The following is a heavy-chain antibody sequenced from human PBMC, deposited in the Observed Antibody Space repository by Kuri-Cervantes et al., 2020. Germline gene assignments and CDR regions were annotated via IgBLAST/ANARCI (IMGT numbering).Heavy chain of an antibody. V-gene: IGHV3-30-3*01. CDR3: ARGWDSGWMRYYYYYGMDV. CDR1: GFTFSSYA. Sequence: GGSLRLSCAASGFTFSSYAMHWVRQAPGKGLEWVAVISYDGSNKYYADSVKGRFTISRDNSKNTLYLQMNSLRAEDTAVYYCARGWDSGWMRYYYYYGMDVWGQGTTVTVSS. CDR2: ISYDGSNK. J-gene: IGHJ6*02. D-gene: IGHD6-19*01.